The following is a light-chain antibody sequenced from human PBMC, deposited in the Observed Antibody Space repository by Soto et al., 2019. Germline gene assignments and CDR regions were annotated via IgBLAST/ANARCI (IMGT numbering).Light chain of an antibody. CDR1: RGVGIN. Sequence: THTPAILSGSAGERFTLSCRAGRGVGINLAWYQQIPGQAPRLLIYGASSRATDMPGRFSGRGSGTEFTLTISSLQSEDYAVYYCQQYNNWPITFGQGTRLEIK. V-gene: IGKV3D-15*01. CDR2: GAS. CDR3: QQYNNWPIT. J-gene: IGKJ5*01.